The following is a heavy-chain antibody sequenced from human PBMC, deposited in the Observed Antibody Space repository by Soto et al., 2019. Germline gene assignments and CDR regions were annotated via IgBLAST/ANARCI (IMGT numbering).Heavy chain of an antibody. CDR1: GFTFSSYS. Sequence: GGSLRLSCAASGFTFSSYSMNWVRQAPGKGLEWVSYISSSSSTIYYADSVKGRFTISRDNAKNSLYLQMNSLRAEDTAVYYCARGVGDLTHYYYYYYMDVWGKGTTVTVSS. D-gene: IGHD1-26*01. CDR3: ARGVGDLTHYYYYYYMDV. V-gene: IGHV3-48*01. CDR2: ISSSSSTI. J-gene: IGHJ6*03.